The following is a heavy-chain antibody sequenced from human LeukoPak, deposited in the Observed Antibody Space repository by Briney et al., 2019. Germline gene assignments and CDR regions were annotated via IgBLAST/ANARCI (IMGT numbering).Heavy chain of an antibody. CDR3: ARFDYYDSSDYNYRRYFDY. J-gene: IGHJ4*02. Sequence: GESLKISCKGSGYRFTTFWSAWVRQMPGKGLEWMGIIYPGDSDTRYSPSFQGQVTISADKSITTPYLQCSSLNASDTAMYYCARFDYYDSSDYNYRRYFDYWGQGTLVTVSS. CDR2: IYPGDSDT. CDR1: GYRFTTFW. V-gene: IGHV5-51*03. D-gene: IGHD3-22*01.